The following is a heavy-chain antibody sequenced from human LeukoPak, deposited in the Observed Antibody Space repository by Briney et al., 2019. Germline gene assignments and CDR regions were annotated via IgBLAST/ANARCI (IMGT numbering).Heavy chain of an antibody. J-gene: IGHJ3*02. D-gene: IGHD4-17*01. CDR1: GFTVSSNY. CDR2: IYSGGST. CDR3: ARVSVTTVTTPDAFDI. Sequence: PGGSLRLSCAASGFTVSSNYMSWVCQAPGKGLEWVSVIYSGGSTYYADSVKGRFTISRDNSKNTLYLQMNSLRAEDTAVYYCARVSVTTVTTPDAFDIWGQGTMVTVSS. V-gene: IGHV3-53*01.